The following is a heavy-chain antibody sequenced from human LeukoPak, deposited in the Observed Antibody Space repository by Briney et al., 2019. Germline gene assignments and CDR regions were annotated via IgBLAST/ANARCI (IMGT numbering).Heavy chain of an antibody. D-gene: IGHD6-6*01. CDR3: AKDWGIAARPGNWFDP. J-gene: IGHJ5*02. V-gene: IGHV3-23*01. Sequence: GGSLRLSCAASGFTFSSYAMSWVRQAPGKGLEWVSAISGSGGSTYYADSVKGRFTISRDNSKNTLYLQMNSLRAEDTAVYYCAKDWGIAARPGNWFDPWGQGTLVPVSS. CDR2: ISGSGGST. CDR1: GFTFSSYA.